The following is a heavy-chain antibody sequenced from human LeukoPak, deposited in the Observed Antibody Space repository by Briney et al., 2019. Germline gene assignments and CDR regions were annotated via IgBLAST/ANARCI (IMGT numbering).Heavy chain of an antibody. Sequence: SETLSLTCTVSGGSISSYYWSWIRQPPGKGLEWIGYIYYSGSTNYNPSLKSRVTISVDTSKNQFSLKLSSVTAADTAVYYCARESYGDYGTDAFDIWGQGTMVTVSS. J-gene: IGHJ3*02. D-gene: IGHD4-17*01. CDR1: GGSISSYY. CDR2: IYYSGST. CDR3: ARESYGDYGTDAFDI. V-gene: IGHV4-59*12.